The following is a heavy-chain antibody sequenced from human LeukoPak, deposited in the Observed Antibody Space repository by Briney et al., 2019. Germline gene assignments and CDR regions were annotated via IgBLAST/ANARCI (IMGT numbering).Heavy chain of an antibody. CDR1: GYTFTSYG. D-gene: IGHD3-9*01. CDR3: ARTDYDILTGACMDV. V-gene: IGHV1-18*04. CDR2: ISAYNGNT. J-gene: IGHJ6*04. Sequence: ASVKVSCKASGYTFTSYGISWVRQAPGQGLEWMGWISAYNGNTNYAQKLQGRVTMTTDTSTSTVYMELRSLRSDDTAIYYCARTDYDILTGACMDVWGKGTTVTVSS.